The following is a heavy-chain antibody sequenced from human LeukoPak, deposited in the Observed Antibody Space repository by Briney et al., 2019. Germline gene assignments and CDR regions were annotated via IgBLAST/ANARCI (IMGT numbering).Heavy chain of an antibody. CDR3: ARGYYGSGSYFDY. Sequence: ASVKVSCKASGYTFTSYAMHWVRQAPGQRLEWMGWINAGNGNTKYSQKFQGRVTMTRDTSTSTVYMELSSLRSEDTAVYYCARGYYGSGSYFDYWGQGTLVTVSS. CDR1: GYTFTSYA. D-gene: IGHD3-10*01. V-gene: IGHV1-3*01. J-gene: IGHJ4*02. CDR2: INAGNGNT.